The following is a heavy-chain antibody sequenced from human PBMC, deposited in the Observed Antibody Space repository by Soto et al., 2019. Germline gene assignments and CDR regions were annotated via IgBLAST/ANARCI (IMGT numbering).Heavy chain of an antibody. CDR1: GGSFSGYY. V-gene: IGHV4-34*01. CDR2: INHSGST. J-gene: IGHJ3*02. D-gene: IGHD2-15*01. CDR3: ARKYGYCSGGSCYRYAFDI. Sequence: PSETLSLTCAVYGGSFSGYYWSWIRQPPGKGLEWIGEINHSGSTNYNPSLKSRVTISVDTSKNQFSLKLSSVTAADTAMYYCARKYGYCSGGSCYRYAFDIWGQGTMVTVSS.